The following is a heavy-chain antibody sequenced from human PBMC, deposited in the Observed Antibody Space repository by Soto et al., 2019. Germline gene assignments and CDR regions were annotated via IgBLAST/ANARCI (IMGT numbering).Heavy chain of an antibody. Sequence: QVQLVESGGGVVQPGRSLRLSCAASGFTFSSYGMHWVRQAPGKGLEWVAVIWYDGSNKYYADSVKGRFTISRDNSKNTLYLQMNSLRAEDTAVYYCARASAVNPWELPRHWGKGTLVTVSS. V-gene: IGHV3-33*01. CDR2: IWYDGSNK. CDR1: GFTFSSYG. CDR3: ARASAVNPWELPRH. J-gene: IGHJ4*02. D-gene: IGHD1-26*01.